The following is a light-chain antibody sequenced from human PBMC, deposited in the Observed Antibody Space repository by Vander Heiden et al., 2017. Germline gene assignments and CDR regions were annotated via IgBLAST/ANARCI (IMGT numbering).Light chain of an antibody. CDR1: SSDVGGYNY. CDR3: SSDTSSSTLV. J-gene: IGLJ1*01. V-gene: IGLV2-14*01. Sequence: QSALTQPASVSGSPGQSITISCTGTSSDVGGYNYVSWYQQHPGKAHKLMIYEGRNRPSGVSNRFSGSKSGNTASLTISGRQAEDEADYYCSSDTSSSTLVFGTGTKVTVL. CDR2: EGR.